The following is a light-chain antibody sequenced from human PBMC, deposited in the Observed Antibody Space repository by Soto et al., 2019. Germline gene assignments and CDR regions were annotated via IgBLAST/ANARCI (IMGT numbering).Light chain of an antibody. CDR1: QGISSY. CDR3: QQLNSYPLT. V-gene: IGKV1-9*01. J-gene: IGKJ4*01. CDR2: AAS. Sequence: DIQLTQSPSFLSASVGDRFTITCRTSQGISSYLAWYQQKPGKAPKVLIYAASTLLSWVPSRFSGSGSGTEFTLTIRSLQPEDFATYYCQQLNSYPLTFGGGTKVDIK.